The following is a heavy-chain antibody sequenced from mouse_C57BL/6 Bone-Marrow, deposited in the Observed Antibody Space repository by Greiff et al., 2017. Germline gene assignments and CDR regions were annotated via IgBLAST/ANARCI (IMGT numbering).Heavy chain of an antibody. Sequence: EVQGVESGGGLVKPGGSLKLSCAASGFTFSSYAMSWVRQTPEKRLEWVATISDGGSYTYYPDNVKGRFTISRDNAKNNLYLQLNHLKSEDTVMYDGARGVYGGNHLYYFDYWGQGTTLTVSS. V-gene: IGHV5-4*01. J-gene: IGHJ2*01. CDR2: ISDGGSYT. D-gene: IGHD1-1*02. CDR3: ARGVYGGNHLYYFDY. CDR1: GFTFSSYA.